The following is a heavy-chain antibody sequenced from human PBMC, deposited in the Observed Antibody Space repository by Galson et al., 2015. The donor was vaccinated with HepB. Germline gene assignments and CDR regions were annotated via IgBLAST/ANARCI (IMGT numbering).Heavy chain of an antibody. CDR2: IYYTGSTN. D-gene: IGHD1-26*01. Sequence: SETLSLTCTVSGGSISSSSYYWGWIRQPPGKGLEWIGSIYYTGSTNYNNPSLNSRVTISTDTSKNQFSLKLSSVTAADTAMYYCARLSLNPYSGSRFWVRILDAWGQGARVTVSS. CDR3: ARLSLNPYSGSRFWVRILDA. J-gene: IGHJ5*02. V-gene: IGHV4-39*07. CDR1: GGSISSSSYY.